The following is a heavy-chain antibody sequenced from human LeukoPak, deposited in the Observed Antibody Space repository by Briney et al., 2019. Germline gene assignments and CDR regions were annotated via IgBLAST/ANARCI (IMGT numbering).Heavy chain of an antibody. Sequence: PSETLSLTCTVSGDSISSYYWSWIRQPPGKGLEWIGYIYYSGSTNYNPSLKSRVTISVDTSKNQFSLKLSSVTAADTAVYYCARLGVVALTTVTTTFDYWGQGTLVTVSS. J-gene: IGHJ4*02. CDR1: GDSISSYY. CDR2: IYYSGST. CDR3: ARLGVVALTTVTTTFDY. V-gene: IGHV4-59*08. D-gene: IGHD4-17*01.